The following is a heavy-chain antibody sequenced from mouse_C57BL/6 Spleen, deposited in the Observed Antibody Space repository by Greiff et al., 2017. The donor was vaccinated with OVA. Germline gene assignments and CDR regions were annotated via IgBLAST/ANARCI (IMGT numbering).Heavy chain of an antibody. D-gene: IGHD2-4*01. Sequence: EVNLVDSGAELVKPGASVKLSCTASGFNIKDYYMHWVKQRTEQGLEWIGRIDPEDGETKYAPKFQGKATITADTSSNTAYLQLSSLTSEDTAVYYCAGGDYDGAWFAYWGQGTLVTVSA. J-gene: IGHJ3*01. V-gene: IGHV14-2*01. CDR2: IDPEDGET. CDR3: AGGDYDGAWFAY. CDR1: GFNIKDYY.